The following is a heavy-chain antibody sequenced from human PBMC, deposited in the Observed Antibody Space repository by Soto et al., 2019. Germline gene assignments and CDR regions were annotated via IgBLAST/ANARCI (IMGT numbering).Heavy chain of an antibody. CDR3: ARRTIQTGTPNYYYYYMDV. CDR1: GYTFTSYG. D-gene: IGHD1-7*01. CDR2: IIPILGIA. V-gene: IGHV1-69*04. Sequence: SVKVSCKASGYTFTSYGISWVRQAPGQGLEWMGRIIPILGIANYAQKFQGRVTITADKSTSTAYMELSSLRSEDTAVYYCARRTIQTGTPNYYYYYMDVWGKGTTVTVSS. J-gene: IGHJ6*03.